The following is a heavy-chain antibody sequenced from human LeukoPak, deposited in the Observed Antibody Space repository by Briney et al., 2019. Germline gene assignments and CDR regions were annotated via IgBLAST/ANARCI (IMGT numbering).Heavy chain of an antibody. D-gene: IGHD2-2*01. J-gene: IGHJ4*02. V-gene: IGHV3-23*01. CDR3: AKVAPGYCSSTSCYRGIDY. Sequence: GGSLRLSCAAPGFTFSNYAMNWVRQAPRRGLEWVLGISGGGGSTWYADSVKGRFTISRDDSKNTVYLQMNSLRAEDTAIYYCAKVAPGYCSSTSCYRGIDYWGQGTLVTVSS. CDR1: GFTFSNYA. CDR2: ISGGGGST.